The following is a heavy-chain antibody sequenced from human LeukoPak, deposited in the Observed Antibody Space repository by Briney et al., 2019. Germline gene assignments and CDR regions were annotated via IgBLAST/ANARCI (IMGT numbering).Heavy chain of an antibody. J-gene: IGHJ4*02. CDR3: ARGGMYDYVWGSYRYTGDY. V-gene: IGHV1-8*01. CDR1: GYTFTSYD. D-gene: IGHD3-16*02. Sequence: ASVKVSCKASGYTFTSYDINWVRQATGQGLEWMGWMNPNSGNTGYAQKFQGRVTMTRNTSISTAYMELSSLRSEDTAVYYCARGGMYDYVWGSYRYTGDYWGQGTLVTVSS. CDR2: MNPNSGNT.